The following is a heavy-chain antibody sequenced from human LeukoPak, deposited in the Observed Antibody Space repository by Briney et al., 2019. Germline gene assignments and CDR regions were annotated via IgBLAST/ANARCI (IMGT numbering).Heavy chain of an antibody. J-gene: IGHJ4*02. CDR1: GGSISSGGYY. CDR3: ARDTGYYDSSGYHPIFDY. CDR2: IYYSGST. V-gene: IGHV4-31*03. Sequence: SQTLSLTCTVSGGSISSGGYYWSWIRQHPGKGLEWIGYIYYSGSTYYNPSLKSRATISVDTSKNQFSLKLSSVTAADTAVYYCARDTGYYDSSGYHPIFDYWGQGTLVTVS. D-gene: IGHD3-22*01.